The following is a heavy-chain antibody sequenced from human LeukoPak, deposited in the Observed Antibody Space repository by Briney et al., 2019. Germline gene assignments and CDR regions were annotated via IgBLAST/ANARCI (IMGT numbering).Heavy chain of an antibody. CDR3: ARGGDDYGGSFDY. Sequence: PSETLSLTCAVYGGSFSNYYWSWIRQPPGKGLEWIGEINHSGSTNYNPSLKSRVTISLDTSKNQFSLRLSSATAADTAVYYCARGGDDYGGSFDYWGQGTLVTASS. CDR1: GGSFSNYY. CDR2: INHSGST. V-gene: IGHV4-34*01. D-gene: IGHD4-23*01. J-gene: IGHJ4*02.